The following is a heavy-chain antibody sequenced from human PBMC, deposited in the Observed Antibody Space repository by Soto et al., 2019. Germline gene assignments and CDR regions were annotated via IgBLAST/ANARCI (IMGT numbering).Heavy chain of an antibody. CDR3: AREDPRGSGWYHWFDP. CDR2: MNPNSGNT. V-gene: IGHV1-8*01. CDR1: GYTFTSYD. D-gene: IGHD6-19*01. J-gene: IGHJ5*02. Sequence: ASVKVSCKASGYTFTSYDINWVRQATGQGLEWMGWMNPNSGNTGYAQKFQGRVTMTRNTSISTAYMELSSLRSEDTAVYYCAREDPRGSGWYHWFDPWGQGTLVTVSS.